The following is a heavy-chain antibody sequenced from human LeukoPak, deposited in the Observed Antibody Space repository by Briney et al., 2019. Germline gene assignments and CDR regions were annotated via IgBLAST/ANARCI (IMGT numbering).Heavy chain of an antibody. J-gene: IGHJ4*02. V-gene: IGHV3-48*01. CDR2: ISSSSSTI. CDR3: AKTYSSGWWDLDF. Sequence: GGSLRLSCAASGFTFSSYSMNWVRQAPGKGLEWVSYISSSSSTIYYADSVKGRFTISRDNAKNSLYLQMNSLRAEDTAVYYCAKTYSSGWWDLDFWGQGTLVSVSS. CDR1: GFTFSSYS. D-gene: IGHD6-19*01.